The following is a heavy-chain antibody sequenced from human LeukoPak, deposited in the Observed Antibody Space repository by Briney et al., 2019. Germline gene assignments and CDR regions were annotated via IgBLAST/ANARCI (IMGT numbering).Heavy chain of an antibody. J-gene: IGHJ4*02. Sequence: SETLSLTCTVSGGSISSSSYYWGRIRQPPGKGLEWIGSIYYSGSTYYNPSLKSRVTISVDTSKNQFSLKLSSVTAADTAVYYCARDRGSGYYDSSGYLTYFDYWGQGTLVTVSS. CDR3: ARDRGSGYYDSSGYLTYFDY. D-gene: IGHD3-22*01. CDR2: IYYSGST. CDR1: GGSISSSSYY. V-gene: IGHV4-39*07.